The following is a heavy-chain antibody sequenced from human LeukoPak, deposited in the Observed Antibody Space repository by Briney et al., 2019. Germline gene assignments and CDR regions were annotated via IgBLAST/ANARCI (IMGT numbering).Heavy chain of an antibody. V-gene: IGHV3-23*01. CDR3: ANHRTPDRYNWNHFHY. CDR1: GFTFSNSA. Sequence: GGSLRLSCAGSGFTFSNSAMSWVRQVPGKGLEWVSSISGHVGSTNYADSVKGRFTISRDDSKNTLYLQVNSLRADDTAVYYCANHRTPDRYNWNHFHYWGQGTLVIVSS. D-gene: IGHD1-1*01. J-gene: IGHJ4*02. CDR2: ISGHVGST.